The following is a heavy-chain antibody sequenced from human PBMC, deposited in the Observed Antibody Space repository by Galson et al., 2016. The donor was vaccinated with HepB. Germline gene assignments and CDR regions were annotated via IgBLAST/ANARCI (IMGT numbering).Heavy chain of an antibody. V-gene: IGHV3-30*18. CDR2: ISYDGSKK. CDR3: AKNDILTGYSAFDY. Sequence: CAASGFTFSSYGMNWVRQAPGKGLEWVAVISYDGSKKYYADSAKGRFTISRDNSKNTLYLQMNSLRAEDTAVYYCAKNDILTGYSAFDYWGQGTLVTVSS. D-gene: IGHD3-9*01. CDR1: GFTFSSYG. J-gene: IGHJ4*02.